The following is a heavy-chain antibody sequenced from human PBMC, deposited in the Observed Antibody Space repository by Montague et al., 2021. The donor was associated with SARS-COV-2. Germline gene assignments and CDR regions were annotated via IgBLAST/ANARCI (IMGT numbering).Heavy chain of an antibody. CDR2: INYSGST. D-gene: IGHD3-10*01. CDR1: GGSVSSATYY. J-gene: IGHJ6*02. CDR3: ASSGGYYYYYQGVDV. Sequence: SETLSLTCTVSGGSVSSATYYWSWIRQPPGKGLEWIGYINYSGSTSYNPSLKSRVTISVDRSKNQFSLTLNSVTAADTAAYYCASSGGYYYYYQGVDVWGQGTMVIVS. V-gene: IGHV4-61*01.